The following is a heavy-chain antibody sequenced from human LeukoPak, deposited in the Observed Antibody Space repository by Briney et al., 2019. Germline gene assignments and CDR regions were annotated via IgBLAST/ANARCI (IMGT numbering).Heavy chain of an antibody. V-gene: IGHV3-21*06. Sequence: GGSLRLSCAASGFTFNTYNMNWVRQTPGKGLEWVSLISPDSTYTFYADSVKGRFTISRDNAKNSLYLQMDSLRVEDTAVYYCARDPNKWELPIWYFDLWGRGTLVTVSS. D-gene: IGHD1-26*01. J-gene: IGHJ2*01. CDR1: GFTFNTYN. CDR2: ISPDSTYT. CDR3: ARDPNKWELPIWYFDL.